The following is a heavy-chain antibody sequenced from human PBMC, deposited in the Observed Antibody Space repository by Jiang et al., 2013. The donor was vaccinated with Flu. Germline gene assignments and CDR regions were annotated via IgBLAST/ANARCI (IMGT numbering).Heavy chain of an antibody. CDR3: ARRRSSGWSYYFDY. Sequence: GLVKPSETLSLACTVSGGSIISNSHPWDWIRQPPGKGLEWIGSIYSSGNTYYNPSLRSRVTISVDTSKNQFSLKLRSVIAADMAVYYCARRRSSGWSYYFDYWGQGTLVTVSS. CDR2: IYSSGNT. V-gene: IGHV4-39*01. D-gene: IGHD6-19*01. CDR1: GGSIISNSHP. J-gene: IGHJ4*02.